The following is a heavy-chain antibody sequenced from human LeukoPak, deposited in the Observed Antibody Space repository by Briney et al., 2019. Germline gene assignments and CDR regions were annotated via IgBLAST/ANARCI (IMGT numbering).Heavy chain of an antibody. V-gene: IGHV3-23*01. Sequence: GGSLRLSCAASGFTFSSYAMSWVRQAPGKGLEWVSAISGSGGSTYYADSVKGRFTISRDNSKNTLYLQMNSLRAEDTAVYYCAKSDFSHDYGDYFDYWGQGTLVTVSS. J-gene: IGHJ4*02. CDR1: GFTFSSYA. D-gene: IGHD4-17*01. CDR3: AKSDFSHDYGDYFDY. CDR2: ISGSGGST.